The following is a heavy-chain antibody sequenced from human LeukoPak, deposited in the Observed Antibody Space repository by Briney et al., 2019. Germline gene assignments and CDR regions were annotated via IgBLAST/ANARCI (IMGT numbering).Heavy chain of an antibody. CDR1: GYTFTSYG. Sequence: ASVKVSCKASGYTFTSYGISWVRQAPGQGLEWMGWISAYNGNTNYAQKLQGRVTMTTDTSTSTAYMELRSLRSDDTAVYYCARDRPGRSDYYDSSGPQGDAFDIWGQGTMVTVSS. J-gene: IGHJ3*02. D-gene: IGHD3-22*01. CDR3: ARDRPGRSDYYDSSGPQGDAFDI. V-gene: IGHV1-18*01. CDR2: ISAYNGNT.